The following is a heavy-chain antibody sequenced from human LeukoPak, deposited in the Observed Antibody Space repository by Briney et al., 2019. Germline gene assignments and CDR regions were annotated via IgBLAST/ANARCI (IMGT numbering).Heavy chain of an antibody. J-gene: IGHJ3*02. CDR3: ARGGLDYGYGAFDI. CDR1: GFTFSNYG. V-gene: IGHV3-30*03. D-gene: IGHD5-18*01. Sequence: GTSLRLSCATSGFTFSNYGMHWVRQAPGKGLEWVAVISSDGSNIQYADSAKGRFTISRDNSKNTVYLQMNSLRSEDTAVYYCARGGLDYGYGAFDIWGQGTMVTVSS. CDR2: ISSDGSNI.